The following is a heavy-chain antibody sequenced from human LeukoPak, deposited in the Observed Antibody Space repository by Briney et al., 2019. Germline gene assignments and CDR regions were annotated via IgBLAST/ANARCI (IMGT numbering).Heavy chain of an antibody. CDR3: ARETPRIAADNTGLEWFDP. D-gene: IGHD6-13*01. CDR1: GYTFTGYY. CDR2: INPNSGGT. Sequence: GASVKVSCKASGYTFTGYYMHWVRQAPGQGLEWMGWINPNSGGTHYAQKFQGRVTVTRDTSISTVYMELSRLGSDDTAVYYCARETPRIAADNTGLEWFDPWGQGTLVTVSS. V-gene: IGHV1-2*02. J-gene: IGHJ5*02.